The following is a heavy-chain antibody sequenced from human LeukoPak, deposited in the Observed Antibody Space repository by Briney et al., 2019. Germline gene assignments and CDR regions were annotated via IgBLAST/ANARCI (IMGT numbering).Heavy chain of an antibody. J-gene: IGHJ4*02. V-gene: IGHV3-21*01. CDR3: ARDGSYSSSWYFDY. CDR2: ISSSSSYI. D-gene: IGHD6-13*01. Sequence: GGSLRLSCAASGFTFSDYYMNWVRQAPGKGLEWVSSISSSSSYIYYADSVKGRFTISRDNAKNSLYLQMNSLRAEDTAVYYCARDGSYSSSWYFDYWGQGTLVTVSS. CDR1: GFTFSDYY.